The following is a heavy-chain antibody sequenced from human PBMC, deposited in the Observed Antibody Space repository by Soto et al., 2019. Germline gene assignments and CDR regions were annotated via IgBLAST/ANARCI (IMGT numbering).Heavy chain of an antibody. CDR3: ARNYCSGGSCYYFRWFDP. CDR2: INHSGST. Sequence: SETLSLTCAVYGGSFSGYYWSWIRQPPGKGLEWIGEINHSGSTNYNPSLKSRVTISVDTSKNQFSLKLSSVTAADTAVYYCARNYCSGGSCYYFRWFDPWGQGTLVTVSS. V-gene: IGHV4-34*01. D-gene: IGHD2-15*01. J-gene: IGHJ5*02. CDR1: GGSFSGYY.